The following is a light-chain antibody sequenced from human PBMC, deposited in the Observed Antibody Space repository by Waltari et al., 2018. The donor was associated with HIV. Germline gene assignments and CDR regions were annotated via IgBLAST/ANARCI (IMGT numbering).Light chain of an antibody. Sequence: QSALTQPASVSGSPGQSVTIPCPGTTSDVGGFAYVSGSQHHPGKAPKLIIYEVTNRPSGVSTRFSGSKSGNTASLTISGLQAEDEADYFCTSYTSSSTLGVFGGGTRLTVL. J-gene: IGLJ2*01. CDR2: EVT. V-gene: IGLV2-14*01. CDR1: TSDVGGFAY. CDR3: TSYTSSSTLGV.